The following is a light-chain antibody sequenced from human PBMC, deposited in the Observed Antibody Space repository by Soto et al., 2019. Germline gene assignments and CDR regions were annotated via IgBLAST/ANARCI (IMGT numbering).Light chain of an antibody. J-gene: IGLJ1*01. Sequence: QPVLTQPASVSGSPGQSIAISCTGSASDVGGYNYVSWYQQYPGKAPKLMIYEVSNRPSGISNRFSGSKSGNTASLTISGLQAEDEAEYYCSSYTNRNTRVFGTGTKVTVL. CDR3: SSYTNRNTRV. CDR2: EVS. V-gene: IGLV2-14*01. CDR1: ASDVGGYNY.